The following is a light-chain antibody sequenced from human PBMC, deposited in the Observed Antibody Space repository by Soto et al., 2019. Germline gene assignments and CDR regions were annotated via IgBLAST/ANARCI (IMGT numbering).Light chain of an antibody. Sequence: EIVLTHSPVTLSLSPWEGATLSCSASQTVINSYLSGYQQKGGQAPRLVIYAASTRATGIADRCSGSGSGTFFTLTISRLEPEDFAVYYCQQDGGSPRTFGQGTKVDI. CDR3: QQDGGSPRT. CDR1: QTVINSY. V-gene: IGKV3-20*01. CDR2: AAS. J-gene: IGKJ1*01.